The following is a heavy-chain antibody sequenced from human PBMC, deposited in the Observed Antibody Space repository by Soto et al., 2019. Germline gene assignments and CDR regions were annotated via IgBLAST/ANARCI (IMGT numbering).Heavy chain of an antibody. CDR3: AKDQGYCSSTSCSSGGNYYYYGMDV. D-gene: IGHD2-2*01. V-gene: IGHV3-23*01. Sequence: WGSLRLSCAASGFTFSSYAMSWVRQAPGKGLEWVSAISGSGGSTYYADSVKGRFTISRDNSKNTLYLQMNSLRAEDTAVYYCAKDQGYCSSTSCSSGGNYYYYGMDVWGQGTTVTVSS. CDR1: GFTFSSYA. J-gene: IGHJ6*02. CDR2: ISGSGGST.